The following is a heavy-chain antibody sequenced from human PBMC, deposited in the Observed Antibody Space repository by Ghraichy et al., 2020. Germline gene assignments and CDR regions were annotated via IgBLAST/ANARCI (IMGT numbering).Heavy chain of an antibody. V-gene: IGHV4-30-2*01. CDR3: ARGAHDYAFDF. D-gene: IGHD4-17*01. Sequence: EWVGYTYHDGTTHLNPSLKNRVTILVDKSKNQFSLNLSSLTAADTAVYYCARGAHDYAFDFWGQGAPVTVTS. J-gene: IGHJ4*02. CDR2: TYHDGTT.